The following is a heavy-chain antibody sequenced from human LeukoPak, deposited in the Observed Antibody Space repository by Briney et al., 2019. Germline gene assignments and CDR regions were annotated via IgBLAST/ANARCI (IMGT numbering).Heavy chain of an antibody. J-gene: IGHJ5*02. CDR2: IYYSGST. D-gene: IGHD6-13*01. Sequence: SDTLSLTCAVSGDSISSSNWWVWIRHPPGKRLEWIGYIYYSGSTYYNPSLKSRVTMSVDTSKNQFSLKLSSVTAVDTAVYYCARNLLGIAAAESWGQGILVIVSS. CDR1: GDSISSSNW. CDR3: ARNLLGIAAAES. V-gene: IGHV4-28*01.